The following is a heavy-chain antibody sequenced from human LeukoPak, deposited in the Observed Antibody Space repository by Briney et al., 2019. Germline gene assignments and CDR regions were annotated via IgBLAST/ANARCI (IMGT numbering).Heavy chain of an antibody. CDR2: IHSSGTVK. CDR1: RFPFSIYE. D-gene: IGHD5-12*01. CDR3: ALLTVASDFDY. J-gene: IGHJ4*02. Sequence: SGGSLRLSCVVPRFPFSIYEMNWVRQAPGKGLEWVSNIHSSGTVKYYSDSVKGRFSISRDNAKSSLYLQMNSLRVEDTAVYYCALLTVASDFDYWGQGALVTVSS. V-gene: IGHV3-48*03.